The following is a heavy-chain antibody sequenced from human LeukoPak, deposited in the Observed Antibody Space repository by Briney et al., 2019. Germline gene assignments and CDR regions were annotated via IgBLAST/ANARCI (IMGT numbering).Heavy chain of an antibody. J-gene: IGHJ6*02. Sequence: SETLSLTCTVSGGSISSYYWSWIRQPPGKGLEWIGYIYYSGSTNYNPSLKSRVTISVDTSKNQFSLKPSSVTAADTAVYYCVRDRVGDSSGQMDVWGQGTTVTVSS. D-gene: IGHD3-22*01. V-gene: IGHV4-59*01. CDR2: IYYSGST. CDR3: VRDRVGDSSGQMDV. CDR1: GGSISSYY.